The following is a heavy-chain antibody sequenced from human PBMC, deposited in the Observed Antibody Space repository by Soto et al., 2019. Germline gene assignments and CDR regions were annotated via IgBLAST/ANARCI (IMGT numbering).Heavy chain of an antibody. D-gene: IGHD5-18*01. CDR3: ARAGYSYGYYYYYYMDV. Sequence: QVQLQQWGAGLLKPSETLSLTCAVYGGSFSGYYWSWIRQPPGKGLEWIGEINHSGSTNYNPSLKSRVTISVDTSKNQFSLKLSSVTAADTAVYYCARAGYSYGYYYYYYMDVWGKGTTVTVSS. CDR1: GGSFSGYY. CDR2: INHSGST. V-gene: IGHV4-34*01. J-gene: IGHJ6*03.